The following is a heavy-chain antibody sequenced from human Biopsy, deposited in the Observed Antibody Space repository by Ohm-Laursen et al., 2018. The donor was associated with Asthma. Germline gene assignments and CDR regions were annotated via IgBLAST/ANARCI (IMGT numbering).Heavy chain of an antibody. V-gene: IGHV4-59*01. J-gene: IGHJ4*02. CDR3: MRAVRNEQWLAPFDY. CDR1: GGSISSFY. CDR2: VYWTGST. Sequence: ETLSLTCRVYGGSISSFYWSWIRQSPEKGLEWMGYVYWTGSTNYNPSLKSRITMSVDTSKNRMFLELTSVTAADTAIYYCMRAVRNEQWLAPFDYWGQGKPVTVSS. D-gene: IGHD6-19*01.